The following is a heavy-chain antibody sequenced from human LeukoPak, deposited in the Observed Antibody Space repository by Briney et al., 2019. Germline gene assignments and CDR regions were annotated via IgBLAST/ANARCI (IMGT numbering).Heavy chain of an antibody. Sequence: GGPLRLSCAASGFPFSSYSMNWVRQAPGKGLEWVSYISSSGHATYYVDSVKGRFTMSRDNVENSLFLQMNSPRAEDTAVYYCVRVKGSRFDNWGRGPLGTVSS. CDR1: GFPFSSYS. CDR3: VRVKGSRFDN. D-gene: IGHD2-15*01. J-gene: IGHJ4*02. V-gene: IGHV3-48*01. CDR2: ISSSGHAT.